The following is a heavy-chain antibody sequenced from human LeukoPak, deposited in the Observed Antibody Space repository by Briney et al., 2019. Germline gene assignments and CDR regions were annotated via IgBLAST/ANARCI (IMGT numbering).Heavy chain of an antibody. CDR1: GGTFSSYA. J-gene: IGHJ6*03. CDR3: ARGDFPYYYDSSGYYWATYYYYYMDV. V-gene: IGHV1-69*05. Sequence: ASVKVSCKASGGTFSSYAISWVRQAPGKGLEWMGGIIPIFGTANYAQKFQGRVTITTDESTSTAYMELSSLRSEDTAVYYCARGDFPYYYDSSGYYWATYYYYYMDVWGKGTTVTVSS. D-gene: IGHD3-22*01. CDR2: IIPIFGTA.